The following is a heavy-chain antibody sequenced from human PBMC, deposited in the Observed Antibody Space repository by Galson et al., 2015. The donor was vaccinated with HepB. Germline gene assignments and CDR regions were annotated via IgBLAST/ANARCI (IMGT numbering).Heavy chain of an antibody. Sequence: SLRLSCAASGFTFSSYSMNWVRQAPGKGLEWVSYISSSSSTIYYADSVKGRFTISRDNAKNSLYLQMNSLRAKDTAVYYCASGNYCGSGAFDYWGQGTLVTVSS. V-gene: IGHV3-48*04. CDR1: GFTFSSYS. CDR2: ISSSSSTI. CDR3: ASGNYCGSGAFDY. J-gene: IGHJ4*02. D-gene: IGHD3-10*01.